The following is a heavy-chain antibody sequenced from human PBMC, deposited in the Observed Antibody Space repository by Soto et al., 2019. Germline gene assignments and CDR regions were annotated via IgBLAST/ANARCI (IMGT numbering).Heavy chain of an antibody. CDR1: GGSISSSNW. Sequence: SVTLSLTCAVSGGSISSSNWWSWVRQPPGKGLEWIGDIYHSGSTNYNPSLKSRVTISVDTSKNQFSLILSSVTAADTAVYYCPLHLGDLKYFDYWGQGTLVTVSS. J-gene: IGHJ4*02. CDR2: IYHSGST. V-gene: IGHV4-4*02. CDR3: PLHLGDLKYFDY. D-gene: IGHD3-16*01.